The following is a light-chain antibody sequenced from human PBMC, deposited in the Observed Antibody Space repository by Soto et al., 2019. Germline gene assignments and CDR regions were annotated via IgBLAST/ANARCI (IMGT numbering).Light chain of an antibody. CDR1: SGDVGGYNY. Sequence: QSVLTQPPSASGSPGQSVTISCTGASGDVGGYNYVSWYQQHPGKAPKLMIYEVTKRPSGVPDRFSGSRSGTTASLTVSGLQAEDEADYYCGSYAGGNTFVFGTGTKVTVL. J-gene: IGLJ1*01. CDR3: GSYAGGNTFV. CDR2: EVT. V-gene: IGLV2-8*01.